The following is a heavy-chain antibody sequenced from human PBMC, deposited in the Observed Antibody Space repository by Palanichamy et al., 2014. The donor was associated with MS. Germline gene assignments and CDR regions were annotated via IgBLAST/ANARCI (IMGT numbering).Heavy chain of an antibody. D-gene: IGHD1-26*01. Sequence: EVQLVESGGGSVQPGGSLRLSCVASGFTFSSYWMHWVRQAPGKGLVWVSRIHTDGSVTNYADSVKGRFTISRDNAKNTLYLQMNSLRAEDTALYYCARVQVGTTYTVPFDYWGQGTLVTVSS. CDR2: IHTDGSVT. J-gene: IGHJ4*02. CDR3: ARVQVGTTYTVPFDY. V-gene: IGHV3-74*01. CDR1: GFTFSSYW.